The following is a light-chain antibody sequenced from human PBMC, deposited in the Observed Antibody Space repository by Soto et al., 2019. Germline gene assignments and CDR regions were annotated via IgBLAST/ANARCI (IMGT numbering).Light chain of an antibody. CDR2: KAS. Sequence: DIQLTHSPSTLSASIGDRVTITCRASQSIGSWLAWYQQRPGKAPNVLIYKASNLERGVPSRFSGSGSETEFTLTISSLQPEDFAPYYCQQYSNFPWTFGQGTKVEL. V-gene: IGKV1-5*03. J-gene: IGKJ1*01. CDR1: QSIGSW. CDR3: QQYSNFPWT.